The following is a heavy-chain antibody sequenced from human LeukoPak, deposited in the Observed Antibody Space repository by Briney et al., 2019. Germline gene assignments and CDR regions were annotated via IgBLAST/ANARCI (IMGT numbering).Heavy chain of an antibody. J-gene: IGHJ4*02. CDR3: AKGEILWFGDGYFGY. Sequence: GGSLRLSCAASGFTFSSYAMSWVRQAPGKGLEWVSAISGSGGSTYYADFVKGRFTISRDNSKNTLYLQMNSLRAEDTAVYYCAKGEILWFGDGYFGYWGQGTLVTVSS. V-gene: IGHV3-23*01. CDR1: GFTFSSYA. CDR2: ISGSGGST. D-gene: IGHD3-10*01.